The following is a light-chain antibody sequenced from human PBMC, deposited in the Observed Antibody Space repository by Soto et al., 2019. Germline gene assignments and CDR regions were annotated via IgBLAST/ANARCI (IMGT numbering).Light chain of an antibody. CDR2: DAS. CDR1: QSVSRN. J-gene: IGKJ4*01. V-gene: IGKV3-11*01. Sequence: EIVMTQSPATLSVSLGERATLSCRASQSVSRNLAWYQLKPGQAPRLLIYDASDRATGIPARFSGSGSGTDFTLTISSLEPEDFAVYYCQQRNSRPLTFGGGTKVDIK. CDR3: QQRNSRPLT.